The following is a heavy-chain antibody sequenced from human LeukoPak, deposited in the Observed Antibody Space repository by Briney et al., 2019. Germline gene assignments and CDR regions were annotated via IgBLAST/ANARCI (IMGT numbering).Heavy chain of an antibody. Sequence: GGSLRLSCAASGFTFDDYAMHWVRQAPGKGLEWVSTISGSASKTYYADSVKGRFTISRDNSKNTLCLQMNSLRAEDTAVYYCAKDPLTVTPYFDYWGQGTLVTVSS. J-gene: IGHJ4*02. CDR3: AKDPLTVTPYFDY. V-gene: IGHV3-23*01. D-gene: IGHD4-17*01. CDR1: GFTFDDYA. CDR2: ISGSASKT.